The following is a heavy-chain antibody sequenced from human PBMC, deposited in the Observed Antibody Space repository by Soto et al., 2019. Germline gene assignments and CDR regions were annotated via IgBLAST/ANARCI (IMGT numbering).Heavy chain of an antibody. CDR2: FNPNNGGT. D-gene: IGHD3-9*01. Sequence: QVQLVQSGAEVKKPGASVKVSCKASGYTFSGYYVHWVRQAPGQGLESMGWFNPNNGGTDSVQTFQGRVTMTGETAIRTAYMELNRLTSDDTAIYFCRVTGVSKIDYWGQGTLVTVS. CDR1: GYTFSGYY. CDR3: RVTGVSKIDY. V-gene: IGHV1-2*02. J-gene: IGHJ4*02.